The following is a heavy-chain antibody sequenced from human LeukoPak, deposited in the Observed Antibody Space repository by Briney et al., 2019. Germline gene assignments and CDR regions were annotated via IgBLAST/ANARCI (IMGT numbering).Heavy chain of an antibody. CDR1: GYTFTSYG. CDR2: ISAYNGNT. V-gene: IGHV1-18*01. D-gene: IGHD3-22*01. CDR3: ARDSEVEYDSPITHVLQNWFDP. Sequence: GASVKVSCKASGYTFTSYGISWVRQAPGQGLEWMGWISAYNGNTNYARKLQGRVTTTTDTSTSTAYMELRSLRSDDTAVYYCARDSEVEYDSPITHVLQNWFDPWGQGTLVTVSS. J-gene: IGHJ5*02.